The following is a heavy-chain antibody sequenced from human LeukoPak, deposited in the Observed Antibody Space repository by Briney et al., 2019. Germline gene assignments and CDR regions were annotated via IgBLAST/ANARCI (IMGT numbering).Heavy chain of an antibody. J-gene: IGHJ4*02. CDR2: ISGDGGST. CDR3: AKDIGYSYGYEDY. D-gene: IGHD5-18*01. Sequence: PGGSLRLSCAASGFTFDDYAIHWVRQAPGKCLEWVSLISGDGGSTYYADSVKGRFTISRDNSKNSPYLQMNSLRTEDTALYYCAKDIGYSYGYEDYWCQGTLVTVSS. V-gene: IGHV3-43*02. CDR1: GFTFDDYA.